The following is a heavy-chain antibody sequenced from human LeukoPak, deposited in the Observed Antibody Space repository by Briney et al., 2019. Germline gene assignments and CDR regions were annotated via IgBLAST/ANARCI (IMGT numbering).Heavy chain of an antibody. CDR2: IYSGGST. CDR1: GFIFSSYW. V-gene: IGHV3-53*01. D-gene: IGHD4-17*01. Sequence: GGSLRLSCVASGFIFSSYWMSWVRQAPGKGLEWVSVIYSGGSTYYADSVKGRFTISRDNSKNTLYLQMNSLRAEDTAVYYCARSDYGDYFDAFDIWGQGTMVTVSS. CDR3: ARSDYGDYFDAFDI. J-gene: IGHJ3*02.